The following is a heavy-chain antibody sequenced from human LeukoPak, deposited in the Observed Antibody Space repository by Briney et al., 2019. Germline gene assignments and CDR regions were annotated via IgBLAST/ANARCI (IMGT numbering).Heavy chain of an antibody. J-gene: IGHJ4*02. Sequence: GGSLRLSCAASGFTFDDYAMHWVRQAPGKGLEWVSGISWNSGSIGYADSVKGRFTISRDNAKNSLYLQMNSLRAEDTALYYCAKDMSDILTGPDYWGQGTLVTVSS. D-gene: IGHD3-9*01. CDR1: GFTFDDYA. CDR2: ISWNSGSI. V-gene: IGHV3-9*01. CDR3: AKDMSDILTGPDY.